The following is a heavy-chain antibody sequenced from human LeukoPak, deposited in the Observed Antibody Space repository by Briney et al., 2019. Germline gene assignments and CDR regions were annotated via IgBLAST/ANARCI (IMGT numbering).Heavy chain of an antibody. CDR1: GFTFSSYG. Sequence: GGSLRLSCAASGFTFSSYGMHWVRQAPGKGLEWVAFIRYDGSNKYYADSVKGQFTISRDNSKNTLYLQMNSLRAEDTAVYYCTKMAGYYDFWSGYYGDFWGQGTLVTVSS. CDR2: IRYDGSNK. CDR3: TKMAGYYDFWSGYYGDF. V-gene: IGHV3-30*02. D-gene: IGHD3-3*01. J-gene: IGHJ4*02.